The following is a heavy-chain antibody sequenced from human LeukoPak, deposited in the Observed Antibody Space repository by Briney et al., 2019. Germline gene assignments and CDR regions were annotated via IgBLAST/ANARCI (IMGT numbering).Heavy chain of an antibody. D-gene: IGHD3-10*01. Sequence: SETLSLTCTVSGAPMSSYYWSWIRQPPGKGLEWIGYISYSGSTDYNPSLKSRVTISADTSKNQVSLTLSSVTAADTAVYYCARHPELYFFDYWGQGTLVTVSS. J-gene: IGHJ4*02. CDR2: ISYSGST. CDR1: GAPMSSYY. CDR3: ARHPELYFFDY. V-gene: IGHV4-59*08.